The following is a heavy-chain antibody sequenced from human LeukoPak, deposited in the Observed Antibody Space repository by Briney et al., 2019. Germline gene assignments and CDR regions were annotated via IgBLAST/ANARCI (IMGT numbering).Heavy chain of an antibody. CDR3: AKDFSSGWFEY. D-gene: IGHD6-19*01. CDR1: GFTVSNYA. V-gene: IGHV3-23*01. J-gene: IGHJ4*02. CDR2: ITGSGGGT. Sequence: GGSLRLSCEVSGFTVSNYAISWVRQAPGKGLEWVSAITGSGGGTYYADSVKGRFTISRDSSKNTLFLQMNSLRADDTALYYCAKDFSSGWFEYWGQGTLVTVSS.